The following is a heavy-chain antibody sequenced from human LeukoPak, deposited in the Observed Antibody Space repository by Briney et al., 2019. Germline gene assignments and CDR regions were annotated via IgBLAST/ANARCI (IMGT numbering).Heavy chain of an antibody. CDR2: IIPIFGTA. Sequence: SVKVSCKASGGTFSSYAISWVRQAPGQGLEWMGGIIPIFGTANYAQKFQGRVTITADESTSTAYMELSSLRSEDTAVYYCAREGYYLGGLFDYWGQGTLSPSPQ. CDR1: GGTFSSYA. V-gene: IGHV1-69*13. J-gene: IGHJ4*02. CDR3: AREGYYLGGLFDY. D-gene: IGHD1-26*01.